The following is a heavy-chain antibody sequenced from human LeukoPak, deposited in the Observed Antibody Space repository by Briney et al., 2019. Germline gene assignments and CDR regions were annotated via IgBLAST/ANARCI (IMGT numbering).Heavy chain of an antibody. Sequence: GGSLRLSCAASGFTFSSYAMSWVRQAPGKGLEWVSAISGSGGSTYYADSGKGRFTISRDNSKNMLYLQMNSLRAEDTAVYYCAKDRDYGDQFPDYWGQGTLVTVSS. CDR2: ISGSGGST. D-gene: IGHD4-17*01. CDR1: GFTFSSYA. CDR3: AKDRDYGDQFPDY. V-gene: IGHV3-23*01. J-gene: IGHJ4*02.